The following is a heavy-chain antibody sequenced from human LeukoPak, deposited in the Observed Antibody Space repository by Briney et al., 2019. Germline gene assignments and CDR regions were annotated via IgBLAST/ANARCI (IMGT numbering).Heavy chain of an antibody. CDR1: GFTFSSYA. Sequence: PGRSLRLSCAASGFTFSSYAMHWVRQAPGKGLEWVAVISYDGGNRYYADSVKGRFTISRDNSKNTLYLRMNSLRGEDTAVYYCARDRYNWNDGRRSVFDYWGQGTLVTVSS. D-gene: IGHD1-1*01. CDR3: ARDRYNWNDGRRSVFDY. J-gene: IGHJ4*02. CDR2: ISYDGGNR. V-gene: IGHV3-30-3*01.